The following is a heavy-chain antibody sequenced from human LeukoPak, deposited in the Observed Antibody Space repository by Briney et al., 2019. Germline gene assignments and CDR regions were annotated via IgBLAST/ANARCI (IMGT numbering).Heavy chain of an antibody. CDR2: ISGSNSYI. CDR1: GFTFSSYS. D-gene: IGHD1-1*01. Sequence: GGSLRLSCAASGFTFSSYSMNWVRQAPGKGLEWVSSISGSNSYIFYADSVKGRFTVSRDNAKDSLYLQMNSLRAGDTAVYYCARALTTLTYEGYWGQGTLVTVSS. CDR3: ARALTTLTYEGY. J-gene: IGHJ4*02. V-gene: IGHV3-21*01.